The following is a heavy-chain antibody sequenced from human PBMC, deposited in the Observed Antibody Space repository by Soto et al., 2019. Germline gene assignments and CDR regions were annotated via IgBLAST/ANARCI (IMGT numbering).Heavy chain of an antibody. V-gene: IGHV3-30*18. CDR3: AKDLGFVLVPAGYYGMDV. D-gene: IGHD2-2*01. Sequence: GGSLRLSCAASGFTFSSYGMHWVRQAPGKGLEWVAVISYDGSNKYYEDSVKGRFSIPRDNSKNTLYLQMNSLRAEDTAVYYCAKDLGFVLVPAGYYGMDVWCQGTTVTVSS. CDR2: ISYDGSNK. J-gene: IGHJ6*02. CDR1: GFTFSSYG.